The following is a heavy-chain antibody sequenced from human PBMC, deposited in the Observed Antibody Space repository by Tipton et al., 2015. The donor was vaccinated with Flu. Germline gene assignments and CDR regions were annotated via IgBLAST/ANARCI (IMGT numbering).Heavy chain of an antibody. V-gene: IGHV4-39*07. D-gene: IGHD4-11*01. Sequence: TLSLTCTVSGDSMSSRSYYWGWIRQPPGKGLEWIGNIDNSGTAYYNPSLKSRVTISIDTSKNQFSLRVSFVTAADTAVYYCAREKDSRGSEFFQQWGQGTLCTVSS. CDR3: AREKDSRGSEFFQQ. CDR1: GDSMSSRSYY. CDR2: IDNSGTA. J-gene: IGHJ1*01.